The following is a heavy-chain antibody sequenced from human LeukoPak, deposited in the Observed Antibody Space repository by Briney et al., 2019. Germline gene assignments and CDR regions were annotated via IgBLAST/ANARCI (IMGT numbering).Heavy chain of an antibody. CDR3: ATTPRDYYDSSGPAYYFDY. CDR2: IYYSGST. Sequence: SETLSLTCTVSGGSISSYYWSWIRQPPGKGLEWIGYIYYSGSTNYNPPLKSRVTISVDTSKNQFSLKLSSVTAADTAVYYCATTPRDYYDSSGPAYYFDYWGQGTLVTVSS. CDR1: GGSISSYY. D-gene: IGHD3-22*01. J-gene: IGHJ4*02. V-gene: IGHV4-59*01.